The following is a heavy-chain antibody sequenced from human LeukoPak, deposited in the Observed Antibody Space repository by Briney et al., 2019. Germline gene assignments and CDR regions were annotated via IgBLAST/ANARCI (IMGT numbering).Heavy chain of an antibody. J-gene: IGHJ4*02. CDR3: ARRLPTNTRYFDY. V-gene: IGHV3-21*01. D-gene: IGHD5-12*01. CDR2: ISSSSSYI. CDR1: GFTFSSYS. Sequence: PGGSLILSCAASGFTFSSYSMNWVRQAPGKGLEWVSSISSSSSYIYHADSVKGRFTISRDNAKNSLYLQMNSLRAEDTAVYYCARRLPTNTRYFDYWGQGTLVTVSS.